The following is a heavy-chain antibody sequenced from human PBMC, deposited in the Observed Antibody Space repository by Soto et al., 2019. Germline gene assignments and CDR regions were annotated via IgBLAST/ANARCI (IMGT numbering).Heavy chain of an antibody. D-gene: IGHD4-17*01. CDR3: ARSDPHTVTTGATF. CDR1: GGTFSSYT. Sequence: QVQLVQSGAEVKKPGSSVKVSCKASGGTFSSYTISWVRQAPGQGLEWMGRIIPILGIANYAQKFQGRVTITADKSTSTAYMELSGLRSEDTAVYYCARSDPHTVTTGATFWGQGTMVTVSS. V-gene: IGHV1-69*02. CDR2: IIPILGIA. J-gene: IGHJ3*01.